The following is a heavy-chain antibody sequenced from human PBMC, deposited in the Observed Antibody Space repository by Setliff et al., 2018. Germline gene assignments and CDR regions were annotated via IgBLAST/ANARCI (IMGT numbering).Heavy chain of an antibody. Sequence: SETLSLTCTVSGGSIRSSSYYWGWIRQPPGKGLEWIGSIYYSGSTYYNPSLKSRVTISVDTSKNQFSLKLSSVTAADTAVYYCARGRVEMATITPFDYWGQGTLVTVSS. V-gene: IGHV4-39*07. D-gene: IGHD5-12*01. CDR2: IYYSGST. CDR3: ARGRVEMATITPFDY. CDR1: GGSIRSSSYY. J-gene: IGHJ4*02.